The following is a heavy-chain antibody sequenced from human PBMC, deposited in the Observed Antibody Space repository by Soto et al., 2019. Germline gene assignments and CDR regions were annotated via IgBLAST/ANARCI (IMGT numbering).Heavy chain of an antibody. D-gene: IGHD6-13*01. V-gene: IGHV4-59*01. J-gene: IGHJ6*02. CDR1: GGSISSYY. CDR2: IYYSGST. CDR3: ARAPGSSSPYYYGMDV. Sequence: SETLSLTCTVSGGSISSYYWSWIRQPPGKGLEWIGYIYYSGSTNYNPSLKSRVTISVDTSKNQFSLKLSSVTAADTAVYYCARAPGSSSPYYYGMDVWGQGTTGTVAS.